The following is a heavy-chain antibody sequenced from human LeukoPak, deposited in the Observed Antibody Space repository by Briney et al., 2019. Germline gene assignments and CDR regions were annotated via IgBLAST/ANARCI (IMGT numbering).Heavy chain of an antibody. Sequence: GGSLRLSCAASGFTFSSYAMGWVRQAPGKGLEWVSLISSSGGSTYYTDSVKGRFTISRDNSKNTLYLQLSSLRADDTAVYYCGRGPKAGGPHHDTDVWGRGTTVTVSS. CDR1: GFTFSSYA. V-gene: IGHV3-23*01. CDR2: ISSSGGST. D-gene: IGHD2-15*01. CDR3: GRGPKAGGPHHDTDV. J-gene: IGHJ6*02.